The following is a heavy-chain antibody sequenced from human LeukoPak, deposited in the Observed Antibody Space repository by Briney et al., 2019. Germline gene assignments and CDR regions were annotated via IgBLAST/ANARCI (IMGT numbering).Heavy chain of an antibody. Sequence: PGGSLRLSCAASGFTFSSYGMHWVRQAPGKGLEWVAFIRYDGSNKYYAVSVKGRFTISRDNSKNTLYLQMNSLRAEDTAVYYCAKDRRIHVYYFDYWGQGTLVTVSS. CDR2: IRYDGSNK. CDR1: GFTFSSYG. J-gene: IGHJ4*02. V-gene: IGHV3-30*02. D-gene: IGHD5-18*01. CDR3: AKDRRIHVYYFDY.